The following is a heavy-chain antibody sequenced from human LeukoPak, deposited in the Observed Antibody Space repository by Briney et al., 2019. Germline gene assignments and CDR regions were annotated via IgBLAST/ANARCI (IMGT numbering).Heavy chain of an antibody. CDR3: AREGFDP. Sequence: ASVKVSCKASGHTFTGYYMHWVRQAPGQGLEWMGWINPNSGGTYYAQKFQGRVTMTRDTSISTAYMELNRLRSDDTAVYYCAREGFDPWGQGTLVTVSS. CDR1: GHTFTGYY. J-gene: IGHJ5*02. V-gene: IGHV1-2*02. CDR2: INPNSGGT.